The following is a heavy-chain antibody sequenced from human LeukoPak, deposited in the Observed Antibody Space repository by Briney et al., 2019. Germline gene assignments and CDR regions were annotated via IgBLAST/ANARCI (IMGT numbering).Heavy chain of an antibody. V-gene: IGHV3-23*01. CDR1: GFTFSNYG. Sequence: PGGSLRLSCAASGFTFSNYGMSWVRQAPGMGLEWVSIISSSGGGTYYADSVKGRFTISRDNSKNTLYLQMNSLRAEDAAVYYCANRRDGESRPVTNWGQGAMVTVSS. D-gene: IGHD7-27*01. CDR3: ANRRDGESRPVTN. CDR2: ISSSGGGT. J-gene: IGHJ4*02.